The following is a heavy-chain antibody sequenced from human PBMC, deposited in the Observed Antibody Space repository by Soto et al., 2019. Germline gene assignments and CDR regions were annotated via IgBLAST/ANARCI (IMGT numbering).Heavy chain of an antibody. CDR2: ISHSGST. V-gene: IGHV4-34*01. CDR3: ARGGGDYDYAVDV. J-gene: IGHJ6*02. D-gene: IGHD4-17*01. Sequence: QVQLQQWGAGLLKPSETLSLNCAVYGGSFYWTWIRQRPGKGLEWIVEISHSGSTNYNPSLKSRVSISIDRSKSQVSLTVYSVTAADTAVYYCARGGGDYDYAVDVWGQGTTVTVSS. CDR1: GGSFY.